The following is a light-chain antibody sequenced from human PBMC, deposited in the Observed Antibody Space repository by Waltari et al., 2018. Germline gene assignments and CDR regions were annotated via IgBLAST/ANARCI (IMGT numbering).Light chain of an antibody. CDR2: RDK. Sequence: SPDLTQPPSVSVSPGQTATITCFGAKLPKQYVQWYQQRPGQVPVMLIYRDKERPSGIPERFSGSTSGTRATLTIRGAQAEDEAHYYCQSSDSSVTFAVFGGGTKLTVL. J-gene: IGLJ2*01. CDR1: KLPKQY. V-gene: IGLV3-25*03. CDR3: QSSDSSVTFAV.